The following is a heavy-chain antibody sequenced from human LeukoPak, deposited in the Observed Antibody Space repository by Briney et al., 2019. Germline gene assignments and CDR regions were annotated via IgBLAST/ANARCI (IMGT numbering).Heavy chain of an antibody. CDR2: ISWNSGSV. D-gene: IGHD2-21*02. CDR1: GFTFDDYA. CDR3: TTLYGDSLDY. J-gene: IGHJ4*02. V-gene: IGHV3-9*01. Sequence: PGGSLRLSCAASGFTFDDYAMHWVRQAPGKGLEWVSGISWNSGSVGYADSVKGRFTISRDNAKNSLYLQMNSLRAEDTAMYYCTTLYGDSLDYWGQGTLVTVSS.